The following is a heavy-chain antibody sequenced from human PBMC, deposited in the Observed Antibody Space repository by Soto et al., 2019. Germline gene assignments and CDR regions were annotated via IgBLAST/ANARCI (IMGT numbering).Heavy chain of an antibody. J-gene: IGHJ6*02. CDR1: GYTFTSSY. CDR3: ARDRIVDASYYYYGIDV. Sequence: ASVKVSCKASGYTFTSSYMHWVRQAPVQGLEWMGIINPSGGSTSYAQKFHGRVTMTRDTSTSTVYMELSSLRSEDTAVYYCARDRIVDASYYYYGIDVWGQGTTVTVSS. V-gene: IGHV1-46*01. CDR2: INPSGGST. D-gene: IGHD1-26*01.